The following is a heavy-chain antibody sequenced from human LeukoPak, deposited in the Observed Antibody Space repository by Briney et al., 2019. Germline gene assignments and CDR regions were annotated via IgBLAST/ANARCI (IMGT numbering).Heavy chain of an antibody. V-gene: IGHV4-4*07. CDR3: VRHRSGDWFFLDY. D-gene: IGHD3-9*01. CDR1: GGSISSYY. Sequence: PSETLSLTCTVSGGSISSYYWSWIRQPAGKGLEWIGRIYTSGSTNYNPSLKSRVTISLDKSKNHFSLQLSSVTDADTAVYYCVRHRSGDWFFLDYWGQGTQVTVSP. J-gene: IGHJ4*02. CDR2: IYTSGST.